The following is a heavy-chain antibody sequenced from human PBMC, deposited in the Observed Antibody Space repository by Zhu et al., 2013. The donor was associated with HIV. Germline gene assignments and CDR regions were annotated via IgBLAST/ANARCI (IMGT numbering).Heavy chain of an antibody. CDR1: GDTLRNSD. V-gene: IGHV1-2*02. Sequence: QGQLVQSGAAVVELGATLRVSCRASGDTLRNSDVHWVRQAPGQGLEWMGWINPNTGGTNYAQKFQGRVTMTRDTSTSTVYMELSSLRSEDTAVYYCARALRPLYYYDSSGPFDYWGQGTLVTVSS. CDR2: INPNTGGT. CDR3: ARALRPLYYYDSSGPFDY. D-gene: IGHD3-22*01. J-gene: IGHJ4*02.